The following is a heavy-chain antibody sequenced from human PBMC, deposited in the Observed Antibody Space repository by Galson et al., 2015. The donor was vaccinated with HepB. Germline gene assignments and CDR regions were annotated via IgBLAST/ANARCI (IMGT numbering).Heavy chain of an antibody. CDR2: IYHSGST. D-gene: IGHD1-7*01. Sequence: TLSLTCAVSGGSISSGGYSWSWIRQPPGKGLEWIGYIYHSGSTYYNPSLKSRVTISVDRSKNQFSLKLSSVTAADTAVYYCARGGNWNYVFWFDPWGQGTLVTVSS. CDR1: GGSISSGGYS. V-gene: IGHV4-30-2*01. CDR3: ARGGNWNYVFWFDP. J-gene: IGHJ5*02.